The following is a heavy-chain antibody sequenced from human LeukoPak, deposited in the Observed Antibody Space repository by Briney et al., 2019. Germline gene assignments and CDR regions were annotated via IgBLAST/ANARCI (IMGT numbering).Heavy chain of an antibody. CDR1: GFTFSSYA. CDR3: AKVSGSYTDDFDY. CDR2: IWSDGNNK. Sequence: GESLRLSCAASGFTFSSYAMHWVRQAPGKGLEWVAIIWSDGNNKYYADSVEGRFTISRDTSKNTLFLQMNSLRAEDTAVYYCAKVSGSYTDDFDYWGQGTLVTVSS. D-gene: IGHD1-26*01. V-gene: IGHV3-33*06. J-gene: IGHJ4*02.